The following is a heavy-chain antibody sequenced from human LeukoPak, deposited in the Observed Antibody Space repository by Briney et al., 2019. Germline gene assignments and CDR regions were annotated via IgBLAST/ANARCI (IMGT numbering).Heavy chain of an antibody. CDR1: GGSISSGDYY. Sequence: SQTLSLTCTVSGGSISSGDYYWSWIRQPPGKGLEWIGYIYYSGSTYDNPSLNSRVTRSVDTSKNQFSLKLSSVTAADTAVYYCAREGGIAAELDYWGQGTLVTVSS. CDR3: AREGGIAAELDY. D-gene: IGHD6-13*01. J-gene: IGHJ4*02. V-gene: IGHV4-30-4*08. CDR2: IYYSGST.